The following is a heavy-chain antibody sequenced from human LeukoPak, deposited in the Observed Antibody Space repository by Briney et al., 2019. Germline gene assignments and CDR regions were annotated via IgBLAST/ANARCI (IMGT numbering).Heavy chain of an antibody. J-gene: IGHJ3*02. V-gene: IGHV4-34*01. D-gene: IGHD3-10*01. Sequence: LETLSLTCAVYGGSFSGYYWSWIRQPPGKGLEWIGEINHSGSTNYNPSLKSRVTISVDKSKNQFSLKLSSVTAADTAVYYCAKSNGYGLVDIWGQGTMVTVSS. CDR2: INHSGST. CDR3: AKSNGYGLVDI. CDR1: GGSFSGYY.